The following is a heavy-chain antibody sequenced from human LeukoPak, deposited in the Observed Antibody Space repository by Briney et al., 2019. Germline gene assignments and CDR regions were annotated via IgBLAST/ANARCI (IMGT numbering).Heavy chain of an antibody. D-gene: IGHD6-19*01. CDR3: AKDGSVAVAGTPTDY. J-gene: IGHJ4*02. CDR1: GFTFSTYA. CDR2: ISGNGGST. V-gene: IGHV3-23*01. Sequence: GGSLRLSCAASGFTFSTYAMSWFRQAPGKGLEWFSTISGNGGSTYFADSVKGRFTISRDNSRNALFLQMSSLRAEDTAVYYCAKDGSVAVAGTPTDYWGQGTLVTVSS.